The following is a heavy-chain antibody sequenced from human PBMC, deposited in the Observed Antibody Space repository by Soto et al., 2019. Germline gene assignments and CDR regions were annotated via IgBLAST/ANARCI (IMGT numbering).Heavy chain of an antibody. J-gene: IGHJ3*02. CDR3: VRGYCSSISCYSDAFDI. CDR1: GGSISSGGYC. D-gene: IGHD2-2*02. CDR2: IYHSGST. V-gene: IGHV4-30-2*01. Sequence: NPSETLSLTCGVSGGSISSGGYCWSWIRQQPGKGLEWIGYIYHSGSTYYKSSLKSRVTISVDRSKNQFSLKLSSVTAADTAVYYCVRGYCSSISCYSDAFDIWGQGTMVTVSS.